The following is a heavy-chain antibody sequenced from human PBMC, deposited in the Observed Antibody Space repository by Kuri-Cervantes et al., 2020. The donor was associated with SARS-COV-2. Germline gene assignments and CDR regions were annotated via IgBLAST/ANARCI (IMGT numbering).Heavy chain of an antibody. Sequence: ASVKVSCKASGYTFTGYYMHWVRQAPGQGLEWMGWISGYNGDTEYAQILQGRVTMTTDTSTSTAYVELRSLTSDDTAVYYCATHDSRGYYYDYWGQGTLVTVSS. CDR2: ISGYNGDT. CDR3: ATHDSRGYYYDY. D-gene: IGHD3-22*01. CDR1: GYTFTGYY. V-gene: IGHV1-18*04. J-gene: IGHJ4*02.